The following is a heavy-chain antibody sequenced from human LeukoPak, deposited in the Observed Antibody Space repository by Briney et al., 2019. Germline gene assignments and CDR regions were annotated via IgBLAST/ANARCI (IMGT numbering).Heavy chain of an antibody. CDR3: ARDDYYASSGSPASAFDI. Sequence: NPGGSLRLSCAASGYPFSSDSMNWVRHAPGKGLEWVSSISSSSSYIYYAVSVKGRFTISRDNAKNSLYLQMISLRAEDTAVYYCARDDYYASSGSPASAFDIWGQGTMVTVSS. CDR1: GYPFSSDS. D-gene: IGHD3-22*01. V-gene: IGHV3-21*01. J-gene: IGHJ3*02. CDR2: ISSSSSYI.